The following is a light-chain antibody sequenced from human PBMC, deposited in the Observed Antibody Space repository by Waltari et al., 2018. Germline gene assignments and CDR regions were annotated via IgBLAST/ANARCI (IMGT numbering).Light chain of an antibody. CDR1: TNSVGTSA. CDR2: GNS. Sequence: QSALTQEASVSGTVGQKVTLPCTGNTNSVGTSAVGWYQQISHGAPKSVMFGNSLPSGIPARFYGSKSGTTASLTISGLQAEDEADYYCSTCDYSLSAQVFGGGTKLTVL. V-gene: IGLV1-44*01. J-gene: IGLJ3*02. CDR3: STCDYSLSAQV.